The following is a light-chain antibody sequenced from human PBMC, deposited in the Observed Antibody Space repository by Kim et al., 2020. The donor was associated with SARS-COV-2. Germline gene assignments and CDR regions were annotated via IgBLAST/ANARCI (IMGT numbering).Light chain of an antibody. V-gene: IGKV3-20*01. CDR1: QSVGGSY. Sequence: PPGERATLSCRASQSVGGSYSAWYQQKPGQAPRLLIYDASSRAIGVPDRFSGSGSGTDFTLTISRLEPEDFAVYYCQQYGASPQTFGQGTKVDIK. CDR3: QQYGASPQT. CDR2: DAS. J-gene: IGKJ1*01.